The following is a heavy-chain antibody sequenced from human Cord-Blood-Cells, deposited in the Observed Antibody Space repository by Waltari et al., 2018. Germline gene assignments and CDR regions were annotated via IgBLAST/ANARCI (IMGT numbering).Heavy chain of an antibody. CDR1: GGTFSSYA. J-gene: IGHJ4*02. V-gene: IGHV1-69*09. CDR3: ARELTGEWGGFDY. D-gene: IGHD7-27*01. CDR2: MIPLLGNA. Sequence: QVQLVQSGAEVKKPGSSVKVSCKASGGTFSSYAISWVRQASGQGLEGMGRMIPLLGNANDAQKFQGRVTITAEKSTSTAYMERGSLRSEDTAVDYCARELTGEWGGFDYWGQGTLVTVSS.